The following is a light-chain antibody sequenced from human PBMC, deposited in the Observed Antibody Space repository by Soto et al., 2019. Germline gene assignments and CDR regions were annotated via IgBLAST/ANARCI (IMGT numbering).Light chain of an antibody. Sequence: DIQMTQSPPSVSASLAYRFTITCRASQDVGKWLAWYQQNPGKAPTLLIHGASSLQSGVPPRYSGSGYGTDFTLTISSLQPEDFATYYCQQANSFPITFGQGTRLEIK. V-gene: IGKV1-12*01. CDR3: QQANSFPIT. J-gene: IGKJ5*01. CDR2: GAS. CDR1: QDVGKW.